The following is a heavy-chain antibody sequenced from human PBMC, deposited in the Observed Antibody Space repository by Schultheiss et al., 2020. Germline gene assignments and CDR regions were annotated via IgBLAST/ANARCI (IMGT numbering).Heavy chain of an antibody. J-gene: IGHJ6*03. Sequence: SQTLSLTCTVSDGSISSGDYYWSWIRQPPGKGLEWIGRIYTSGNTNYNASLKSRVTISVDTSKNQFSLKLSSVTAADTAVYYCARASGSGSYLSYYMDVWGKGTTVTVSS. CDR2: IYTSGNT. CDR3: ARASGSGSYLSYYMDV. CDR1: DGSISSGDYY. D-gene: IGHD3-10*01. V-gene: IGHV4-61*02.